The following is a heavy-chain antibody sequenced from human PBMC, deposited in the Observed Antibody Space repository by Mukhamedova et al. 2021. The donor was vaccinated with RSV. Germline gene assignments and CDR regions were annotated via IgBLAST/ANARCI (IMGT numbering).Heavy chain of an antibody. V-gene: IGHV3-30-3*01. Sequence: GFTFSSYAMHWVRQAPGKGLEWVAVISYDGSNKYYADSVKGRFTISRDNSRNTLYLQMNSLRAEDTAVYYCARQGKFCYHYYYMDV. CDR3: ARQGKFCYHYYYMDV. J-gene: IGHJ6*03. D-gene: IGHD3-9*01. CDR1: GFTFSSYA. CDR2: ISYDGSNK.